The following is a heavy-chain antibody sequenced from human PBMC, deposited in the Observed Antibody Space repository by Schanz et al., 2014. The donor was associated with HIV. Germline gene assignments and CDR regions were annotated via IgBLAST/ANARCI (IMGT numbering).Heavy chain of an antibody. CDR2: MSYDGIRK. D-gene: IGHD3-22*01. CDR3: AKDRNYYDSKYRGKGNYYYYYGMDV. Sequence: QVQLVESGGGVVQPGRSLRLSCAASGFTFDSYGMHWVRQAPGKGLEWVAVMSYDGIRKNYADSVKGRFTISRDNSKNTLNLQMKSLRAEDTAVYYCAKDRNYYDSKYRGKGNYYYYYGMDVWGQGTTVTVSS. V-gene: IGHV3-30*18. J-gene: IGHJ6*02. CDR1: GFTFDSYG.